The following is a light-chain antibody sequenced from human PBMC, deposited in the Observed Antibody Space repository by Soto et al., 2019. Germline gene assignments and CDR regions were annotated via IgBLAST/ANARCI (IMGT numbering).Light chain of an antibody. CDR1: QSLSKS. Sequence: EIVLTQSPATLSLSPGERATLSCMARQSLSKSLVWYQQKPGQSPRLLIDGASNRATGIPARFSGSGSGTEFTLTISSLEPEDFAVYFCQQRSSWPLTFGGGTKVDIK. V-gene: IGKV3-11*01. CDR3: QQRSSWPLT. CDR2: GAS. J-gene: IGKJ4*02.